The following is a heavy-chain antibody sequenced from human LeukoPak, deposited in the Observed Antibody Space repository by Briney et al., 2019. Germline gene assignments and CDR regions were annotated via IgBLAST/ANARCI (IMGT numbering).Heavy chain of an antibody. J-gene: IGHJ4*02. CDR1: GFTFSTYG. CDR3: AKSGIEAAGSLVYSDY. V-gene: IGHV3-30*18. D-gene: IGHD6-13*01. CDR2: ISYDGSNK. Sequence: GRSLRLSCAASGFTFSTYGMHWVRQAPGKGLECVAIISYDGSNKYYTDSVKGRFTISRDNSKNTLYLQMNSLRAEDTAVYYCAKSGIEAAGSLVYSDYWGQGTLVTASS.